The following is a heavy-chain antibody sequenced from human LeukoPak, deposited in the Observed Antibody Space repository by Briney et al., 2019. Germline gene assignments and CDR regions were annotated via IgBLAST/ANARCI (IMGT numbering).Heavy chain of an antibody. Sequence: GGSLRLSCTASGFTFSNYGMHWVRQAPGKGPEWVAFIRYDGSNKYYADSVKGRFTISRDNSKNTLYLQMNSLRPEDTAVYYCATSTVTTSYNYYYYYMHVWGKGTTVTVSS. CDR1: GFTFSNYG. J-gene: IGHJ6*03. CDR2: IRYDGSNK. D-gene: IGHD4-11*01. CDR3: ATSTVTTSYNYYYYYMHV. V-gene: IGHV3-30*02.